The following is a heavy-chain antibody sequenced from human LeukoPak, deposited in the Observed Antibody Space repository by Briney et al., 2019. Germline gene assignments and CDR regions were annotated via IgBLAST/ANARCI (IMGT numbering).Heavy chain of an antibody. J-gene: IGHJ4*02. CDR2: IGYSGGDT. CDR1: GFTLSSYE. D-gene: IGHD6-19*01. V-gene: IGHV3-23*01. Sequence: GGSLRLSCTVSGFTLSSYEMSWIRQAPGKGLEWVSSIGYSGGDTYYADSVKGRFTISRDNSENTLYLQLNSLRADDTAVYHCARNRGWYGVSWGQGTLVTVSS. CDR3: ARNRGWYGVS.